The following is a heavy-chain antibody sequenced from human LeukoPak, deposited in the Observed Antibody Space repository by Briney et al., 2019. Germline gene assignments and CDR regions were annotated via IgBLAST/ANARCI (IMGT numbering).Heavy chain of an antibody. D-gene: IGHD3-10*01. CDR2: IYSGGST. J-gene: IGHJ6*03. Sequence: AGGSLRLSCAASGFTFSSYAMSWVRQAPGKGLEWVSVIYSGGSTYYADSVKGRFTISRDNSKNTLYLQMNSLRAEDTAVYYCARHLRFGSHYYYYYMDVWGKGTTVTISS. CDR1: GFTFSSYA. V-gene: IGHV3-53*01. CDR3: ARHLRFGSHYYYYYMDV.